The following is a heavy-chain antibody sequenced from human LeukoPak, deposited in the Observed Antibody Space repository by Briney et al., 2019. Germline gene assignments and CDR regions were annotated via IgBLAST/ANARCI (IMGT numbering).Heavy chain of an antibody. Sequence: SVKVSCKASGGTFSSYAISWVRQAPGQGLEWMGGIIPIFGTANYAQKFQGRVTITADESTSTAYMELSSLRSEDTAVYYCARDKRDPSYYYYGMDVWGKGTMVTVSS. CDR2: IIPIFGTA. J-gene: IGHJ6*04. CDR3: ARDKRDPSYYYYGMDV. V-gene: IGHV1-69*01. CDR1: GGTFSSYA.